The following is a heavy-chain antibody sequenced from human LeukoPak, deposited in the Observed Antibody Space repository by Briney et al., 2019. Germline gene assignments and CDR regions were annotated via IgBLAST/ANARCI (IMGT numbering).Heavy chain of an antibody. CDR3: AKEVRGVIMEGYFDY. CDR2: ISNDGSKK. V-gene: IGHV3-30*18. D-gene: IGHD3-10*01. J-gene: IGHJ4*02. CDR1: GFTFSSYG. Sequence: GGSLRLSCTASGFTFSSYGMHWVRQAPGKGPEWVAVISNDGSKKYYADSAKGRFTISRDNSKNTLYSQMNSQRDEDTAFYYCAKEVRGVIMEGYFDYWGQGLLVTVSS.